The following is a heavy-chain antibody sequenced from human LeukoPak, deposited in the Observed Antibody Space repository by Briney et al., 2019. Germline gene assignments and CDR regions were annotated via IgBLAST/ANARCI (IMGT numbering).Heavy chain of an antibody. J-gene: IGHJ3*02. CDR1: GYTFTGYY. CDR3: ARNLWFGESSDAFDM. Sequence: ASVKVSCKASGYTFTGYYIHWVRQAPGQGLEWMGWINPKSGGTNYAQKFQGRVTMTRDTSISTAYMDMSSLRSDDTAVYYCARNLWFGESSDAFDMWGQGTMVTVSS. D-gene: IGHD3-10*01. CDR2: INPKSGGT. V-gene: IGHV1-2*02.